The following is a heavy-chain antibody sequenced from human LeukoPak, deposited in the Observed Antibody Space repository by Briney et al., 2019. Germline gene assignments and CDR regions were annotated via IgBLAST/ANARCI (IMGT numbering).Heavy chain of an antibody. CDR2: INHSGST. CDR1: GGSISSHY. Sequence: PSETLSLTCTVSGGSISSHYWSWIRQSPGKGLEWIGEINHSGSTKYNPSLKSRVTISIDTSKNQLSLKLSSVTAADTAVYSCVRHVARAFDIWGQGTKVTVSS. J-gene: IGHJ3*02. CDR3: VRHVARAFDI. V-gene: IGHV4-34*01.